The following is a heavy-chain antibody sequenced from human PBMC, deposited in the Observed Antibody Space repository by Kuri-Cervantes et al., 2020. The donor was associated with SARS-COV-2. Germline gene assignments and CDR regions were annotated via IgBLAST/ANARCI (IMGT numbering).Heavy chain of an antibody. V-gene: IGHV4-39*01. D-gene: IGHD6-19*01. CDR3: ARGVGAAVAGTLIPIYYYYGMDV. Sequence: SETLSLTCTVSGGSISSSSYYWGRIRQTPGQGLEWIGSVYYSGSTYYNPSLKSRVTISVDTSKNQFSLKLSSVTAADTAVYYCARGVGAAVAGTLIPIYYYYGMDVWGQGTTVTVSS. J-gene: IGHJ6*02. CDR1: GGSISSSSYY. CDR2: VYYSGST.